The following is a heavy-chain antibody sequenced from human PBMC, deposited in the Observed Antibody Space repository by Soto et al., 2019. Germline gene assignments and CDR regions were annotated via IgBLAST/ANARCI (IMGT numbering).Heavy chain of an antibody. CDR1: GFTFSSYS. Sequence: EVQLVESGGGLVKPGGSLRLSCAASGFTFSSYSMNWVRQAPGKGLEWVSSISSSSSYIYYADSVKGRFTISRDNAKNSLYLQMNSLRAEDTAVHYCARVLYYYDSSGYYSPWGQGTLVTVSS. J-gene: IGHJ5*02. V-gene: IGHV3-21*01. CDR3: ARVLYYYDSSGYYSP. D-gene: IGHD3-22*01. CDR2: ISSSSSYI.